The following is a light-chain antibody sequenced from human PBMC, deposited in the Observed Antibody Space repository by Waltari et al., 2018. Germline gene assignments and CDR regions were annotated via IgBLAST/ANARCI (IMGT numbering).Light chain of an antibody. CDR2: GD. Sequence: QSALTQEASVSGTVGQKVTLSCIGNNNNVGSYAVSWYQQISHGAPKTVMFGDFLPPGIQERFSGSKSGTTAFLTISGLQPEDEADYYCSTWDYGLRAGVYGGGTNLTVL. CDR3: STWDYGLRAGV. V-gene: IGLV1-36*01. J-gene: IGLJ3*02. CDR1: NNNVGSYA.